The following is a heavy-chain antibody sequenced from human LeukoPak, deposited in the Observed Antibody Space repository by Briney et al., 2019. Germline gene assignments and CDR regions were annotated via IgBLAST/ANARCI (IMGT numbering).Heavy chain of an antibody. V-gene: IGHV3-30*18. CDR1: GFTFSSYG. D-gene: IGHD1-26*01. CDR3: AKGRGIVGATPFDY. J-gene: IGHJ4*02. Sequence: GRSLRLSCAASGFTFSSYGMHWVRQAPGKGPEWVAVISYDGSNKYYADSVKGRFTISRDNSKNTLYLQMNSLRAEDTAVYYCAKGRGIVGATPFDYWGQGTLVTVSS. CDR2: ISYDGSNK.